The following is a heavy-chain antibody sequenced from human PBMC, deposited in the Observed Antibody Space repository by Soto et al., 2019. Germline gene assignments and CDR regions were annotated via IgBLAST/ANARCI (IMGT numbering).Heavy chain of an antibody. CDR2: IYYSGST. D-gene: IGHD3-10*01. CDR1: GGSISSGDYY. Sequence: SATLSLTCTVSGGSISSGDYYWSWIRQPPGKVLEWIVYIYYSGSTYYNPSLKRRVTISLETSKNRFSLKLSSFTCSYTSVYYCAIVQVSGFLVSWGQGTLVTVSS. CDR3: AIVQVSGFLVS. J-gene: IGHJ4*02. V-gene: IGHV4-30-4*01.